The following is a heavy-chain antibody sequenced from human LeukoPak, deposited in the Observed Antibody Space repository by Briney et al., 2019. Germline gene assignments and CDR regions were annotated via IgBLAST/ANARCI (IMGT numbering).Heavy chain of an antibody. J-gene: IGHJ5*02. CDR2: INHSGST. CDR1: GGSFSGYY. Sequence: SETLSLTCAVYGGSFSGYYWSWIRQPPGKGLEWIREINHSGSTNYNPSLKSRVTISVDTSKNQFSLKLSSVTAADTAVYYCARGRDFWSGYYNSFWFDPWGQGTLVTVSS. V-gene: IGHV4-34*01. CDR3: ARGRDFWSGYYNSFWFDP. D-gene: IGHD3-3*01.